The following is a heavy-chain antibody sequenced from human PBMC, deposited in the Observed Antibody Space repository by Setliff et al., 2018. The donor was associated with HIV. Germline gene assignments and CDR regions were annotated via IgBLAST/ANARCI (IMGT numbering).Heavy chain of an antibody. CDR3: AKAYSSYKYYFDY. Sequence: RGSLRLSCAASGFTFSSYGMHWVRQAPGKGLEWMAVIWYDGSNKYYADSVKGRFTISRDNSKNTLYLQMNSLRAEDTAVYYCAKAYSSYKYYFDYWGQGTLVTVSS. V-gene: IGHV3-33*06. CDR2: IWYDGSNK. J-gene: IGHJ4*02. D-gene: IGHD6-6*01. CDR1: GFTFSSYG.